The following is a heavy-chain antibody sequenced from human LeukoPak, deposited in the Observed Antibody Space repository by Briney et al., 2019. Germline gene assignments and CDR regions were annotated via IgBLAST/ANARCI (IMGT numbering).Heavy chain of an antibody. CDR3: ARSIAAAGNSHFDY. J-gene: IGHJ4*02. V-gene: IGHV5-51*01. CDR2: IYPSDSDT. D-gene: IGHD6-13*01. CDR1: GYSFTSYW. Sequence: AESLLISCKGSGYSFTSYWIGWVRQMPGKGLEWMGIIYPSDSDTRYSPSFQGQVTISADKSISTAYLQWSSLKASDTAMYYCARSIAAAGNSHFDYWGQGTVL.